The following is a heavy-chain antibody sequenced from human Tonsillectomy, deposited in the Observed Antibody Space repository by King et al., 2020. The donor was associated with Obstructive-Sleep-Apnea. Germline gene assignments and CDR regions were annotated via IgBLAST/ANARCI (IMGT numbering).Heavy chain of an antibody. CDR3: ARGGDYGDYRTAVGADY. Sequence: QLQESGPGLVKPSQTLSLTCAVSGGSISSGGYSWSWIRQPPGKGLEWIGFIYYSGSTHYNPSLKSRLTISVDTSKNQFSLKLTSVTAADTAVYYCARGGDYGDYRTAVGADYWGQGTLVTVSS. CDR2: IYYSGST. D-gene: IGHD4-17*01. J-gene: IGHJ4*02. CDR1: GGSISSGGYS. V-gene: IGHV4-30-4*07.